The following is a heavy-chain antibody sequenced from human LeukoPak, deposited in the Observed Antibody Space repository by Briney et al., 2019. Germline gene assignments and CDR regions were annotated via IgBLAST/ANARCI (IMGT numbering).Heavy chain of an antibody. CDR2: ISGSGGST. CDR1: GFTFSSYA. Sequence: GGSLRLSCAASGFTFSSYAMSWVRQAPGKGLEWVSVISGSGGSTYYADSVKGRFTISRDNSKNTLYLQMNSLRAEDTAVYYCARDDREFNSAWYYPMDYWGQGTLVTVSS. V-gene: IGHV3-23*01. CDR3: ARDDREFNSAWYYPMDY. J-gene: IGHJ4*02. D-gene: IGHD6-19*01.